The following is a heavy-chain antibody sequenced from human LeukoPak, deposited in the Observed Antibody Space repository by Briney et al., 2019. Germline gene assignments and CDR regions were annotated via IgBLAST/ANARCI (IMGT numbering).Heavy chain of an antibody. Sequence: GGSLRLSCAASGFTFSSYEMNWVRQAPGKGLEWVSYISSSGSTIYYADSVKGRFTISRDNAKNTVSLQMNSLRVDDTAVYYCVGDLLIGGGSWSVPSLDSWGQGILVTVSS. J-gene: IGHJ4*02. CDR3: VGDLLIGGGSWSVPSLDS. CDR2: ISSSGSTI. D-gene: IGHD1-14*01. V-gene: IGHV3-48*03. CDR1: GFTFSSYE.